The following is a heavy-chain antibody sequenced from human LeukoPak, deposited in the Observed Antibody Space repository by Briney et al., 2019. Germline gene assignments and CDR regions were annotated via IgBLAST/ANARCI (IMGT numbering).Heavy chain of an antibody. CDR1: GGSFSSDNYY. V-gene: IGHV4-30-4*01. J-gene: IGHJ3*02. CDR2: ITYSGSS. D-gene: IGHD4-23*01. CDR3: VGCSLDYSDNLDDFDI. Sequence: SETLSLTCTVSGGSFSSDNYYWNWIRQPPGKGLEWIGYITYSGSSYYNPSLKSRVSMSLDTSNNHFSLRLSSVTAADTAMYYCVGCSLDYSDNLDDFDIWGQGTMVTV.